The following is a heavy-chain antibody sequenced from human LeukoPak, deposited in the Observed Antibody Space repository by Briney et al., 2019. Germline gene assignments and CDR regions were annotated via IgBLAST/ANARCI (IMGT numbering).Heavy chain of an antibody. V-gene: IGHV3-48*02. Sequence: GGSLRLSCAASGFTFSSYSMNWVRQAPGKGLEWVSYISSSSSTIYYADSVKGRFTISRDNAKNSLCLQMNSLRDEDTAVYYCARPTPPTALGAFDIWGQGTMVTVSS. CDR1: GFTFSSYS. CDR3: ARPTPPTALGAFDI. J-gene: IGHJ3*02. D-gene: IGHD2-15*01. CDR2: ISSSSSTI.